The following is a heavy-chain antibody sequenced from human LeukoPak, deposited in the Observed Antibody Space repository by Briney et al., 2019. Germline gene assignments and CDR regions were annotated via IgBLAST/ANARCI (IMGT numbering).Heavy chain of an antibody. CDR3: ASIASTSESYSGSSHDAFDI. CDR1: GGTFSSYA. J-gene: IGHJ3*02. CDR2: IIPIFGTA. V-gene: IGHV1-69*05. D-gene: IGHD1-26*01. Sequence: SVKVSCKASGGTFSSYAISWVRQAPGQGLEWMGGIIPIFGTANYAQKFQGRVTITTDESTSTAYMELSSLRSEDTAVYYCASIASTSESYSGSSHDAFDIWGQGTMVTVSS.